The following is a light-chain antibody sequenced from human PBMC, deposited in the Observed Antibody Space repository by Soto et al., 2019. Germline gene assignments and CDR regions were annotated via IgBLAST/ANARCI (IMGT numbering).Light chain of an antibody. CDR2: AAS. CDR3: QQSYSTTWT. CDR1: QGISTY. V-gene: IGKV1-39*01. Sequence: DIKMNQSPSALSASVGDRVTITCRASQGISTYLNWYLQKPGKAPKLLIYAASSLQSGVPSRFSGSGSETDFTLTISSLQPEDFATYSCQQSYSTTWTFGQGTKVDIK. J-gene: IGKJ1*01.